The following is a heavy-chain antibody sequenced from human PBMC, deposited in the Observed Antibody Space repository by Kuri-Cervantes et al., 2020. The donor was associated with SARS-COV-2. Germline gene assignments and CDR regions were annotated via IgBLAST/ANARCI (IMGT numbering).Heavy chain of an antibody. J-gene: IGHJ4*02. CDR1: GFTFSSYG. D-gene: IGHD3-3*01. Sequence: GGSLRLSCAASGFTFSSYGMHWVRQAPGKGLEWVAVIWYDGSNKYYADSVKGRFTISRDNSKNTLYLQMNSLRAEDTAVCYCAKGTTTDDFWSGIGGFDYWGQGTLVTVSS. V-gene: IGHV3-33*06. CDR2: IWYDGSNK. CDR3: AKGTTTDDFWSGIGGFDY.